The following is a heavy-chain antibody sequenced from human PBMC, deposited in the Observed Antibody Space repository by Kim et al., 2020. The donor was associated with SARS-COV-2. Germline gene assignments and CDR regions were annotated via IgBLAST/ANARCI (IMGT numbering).Heavy chain of an antibody. J-gene: IGHJ3*02. CDR1: GFTFSSYA. Sequence: GGSLRLSCAASGFTFSSYAMSWVRQAPGKGLEWVSVISGTGGSTYHADSVKGRFAISRDNSKNTLYLQMNSLRAEDTAVYYCAKGRWICYGSRTEAFDIWGQGTMVTVSS. D-gene: IGHD3-10*01. CDR2: ISGTGGST. CDR3: AKGRWICYGSRTEAFDI. V-gene: IGHV3-23*01.